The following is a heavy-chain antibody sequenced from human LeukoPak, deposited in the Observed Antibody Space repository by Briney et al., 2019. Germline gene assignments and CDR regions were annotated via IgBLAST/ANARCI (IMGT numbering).Heavy chain of an antibody. CDR1: GGSFNNYY. CDR2: ISHRGST. V-gene: IGHV4-59*01. D-gene: IGHD2-21*02. J-gene: IGHJ6*02. Sequence: PSETLSLTCTVSGGSFNNYYWTWIRQPPGKGLEWLGYISHRGSTTYNPSLNSRVTISLDTSKSQFSLRLTSVTAADTAVYYCARVEAVTANFWAMDVWGQGTTVTVSS. CDR3: ARVEAVTANFWAMDV.